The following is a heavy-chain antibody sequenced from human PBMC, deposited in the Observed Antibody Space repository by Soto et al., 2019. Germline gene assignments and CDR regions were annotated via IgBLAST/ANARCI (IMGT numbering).Heavy chain of an antibody. CDR3: TTVHLSRTHYRNFDF. J-gene: IGHJ4*02. CDR1: GFTFTNAW. CDR2: IKSKADGGTT. D-gene: IGHD2-2*01. V-gene: IGHV3-15*07. Sequence: GGPLRLSCAASGFTFTNAWMTWVRQAPGKGLEWVGHIKSKADGGTTDYAALVKGRFTISRDDSKNTLYLQMSSLETEDTAVYYCTTVHLSRTHYRNFDFWGQGTLVTVSS.